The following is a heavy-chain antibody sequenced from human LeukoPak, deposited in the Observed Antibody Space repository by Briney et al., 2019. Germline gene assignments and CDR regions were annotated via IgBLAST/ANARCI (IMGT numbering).Heavy chain of an antibody. CDR2: IYHSGST. D-gene: IGHD6-13*01. CDR1: GGSISSGGYS. V-gene: IGHV4-30-2*01. CDR3: ARARYTNSWYAVDI. J-gene: IGHJ3*02. Sequence: SETLSLTCAVSGGSISSGGYSWSWIRQPPGKGLEWIGYIYHSGSTYYNPSLKSRVTISVDRSKNQFSLKLSSVTAADTAMYYCARARYTNSWYAVDIWGQGTMVTVSS.